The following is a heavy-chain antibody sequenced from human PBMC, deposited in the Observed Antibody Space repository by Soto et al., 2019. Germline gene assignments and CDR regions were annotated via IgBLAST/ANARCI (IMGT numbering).Heavy chain of an antibody. CDR3: ANIPEFFDYAYFDY. D-gene: IGHD4-17*01. CDR2: ISGSGGST. V-gene: IGHV3-23*01. Sequence: GGSLRLSCAASGFTFSSYAMSWVRQAPGKGLEWVSAISGSGGSTYYADSVKGRFTISRDNSKNTLYLQMNSLRAEDTAVYYCANIPEFFDYAYFDYWGQGTLVTVSS. CDR1: GFTFSSYA. J-gene: IGHJ4*02.